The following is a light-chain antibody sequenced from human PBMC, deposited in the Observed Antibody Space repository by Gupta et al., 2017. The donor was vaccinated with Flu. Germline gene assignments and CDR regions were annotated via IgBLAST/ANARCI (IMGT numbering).Light chain of an antibody. CDR2: STN. J-gene: IGLJ3*02. CDR3: APYMSSGFWV. V-gene: IGLV8-61*01. CDR1: SGSVSTSYY. Sequence: QTVVTQEPSFSVSPGGTVTLTCGLSSGSVSTSYYPSWYQQTPGPAPLTLSYSTNTRSSGAPDRSAGSILANTAVITITGDQADDEAYYYCAPYMSSGFWVFGGGTKLTVL.